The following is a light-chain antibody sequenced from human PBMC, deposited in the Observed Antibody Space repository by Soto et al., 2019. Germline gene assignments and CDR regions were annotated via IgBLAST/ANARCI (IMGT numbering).Light chain of an antibody. CDR3: MQVTHWPRT. CDR1: ESVVHTYGNAY. Sequence: DVVMTQPPLSLPVTLGQPASISCSSSESVVHTYGNAYLSWFQQRPGQSPRRLIFKVSHRDSGVPDRFSGSGSGTDFTLKISRVEAEDVGVYYCMQVTHWPRTFGGGTKVDIK. V-gene: IGKV2-30*02. J-gene: IGKJ4*01. CDR2: KVS.